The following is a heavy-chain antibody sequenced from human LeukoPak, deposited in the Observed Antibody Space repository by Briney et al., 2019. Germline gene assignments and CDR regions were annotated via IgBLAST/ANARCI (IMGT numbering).Heavy chain of an antibody. CDR1: GYSFTNYW. D-gene: IGHD1-14*01. CDR3: ARPPDTHSGNWYFDL. CDR2: IDPSDSNT. V-gene: IGHV5-10-1*01. Sequence: GESLKISCKGSGYSFTNYWISWVRQMPGKGLEWMGRIDPSDSNTNYSPSFQGHVTISADTYISTVYLHWSSLKASDTAMYYCARPPDTHSGNWYFDLWGRGTLVTVSS. J-gene: IGHJ2*01.